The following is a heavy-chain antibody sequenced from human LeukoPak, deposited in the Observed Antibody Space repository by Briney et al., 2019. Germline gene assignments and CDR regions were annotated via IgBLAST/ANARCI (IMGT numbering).Heavy chain of an antibody. J-gene: IGHJ4*02. CDR1: GGSFSPYY. Sequence: PSETLSLTCAVYGGSFSPYYWSWIRQPPGKGLEWIGEINHSGSTNYNPSLKSRVTISVDTSKNQFFLKLSSVTAADTAVYYCGRNGPRSGYDLGHFDYLGQGTLVTASS. D-gene: IGHD5-12*01. CDR2: INHSGST. CDR3: GRNGPRSGYDLGHFDY. V-gene: IGHV4-34*01.